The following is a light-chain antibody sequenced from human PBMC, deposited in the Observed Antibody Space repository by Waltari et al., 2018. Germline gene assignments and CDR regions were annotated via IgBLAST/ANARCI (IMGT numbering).Light chain of an antibody. CDR3: SSYTTSSIPGV. CDR2: EVS. CDR1: SSDVGAYTY. Sequence: QSALTQPASVSGSPGQSITISCTGPSSDVGAYTYVSWYQQHPGKAPKFLIYEVSNRPSGVSNRFSGSKSGNTASLTISGLQAEDEADYYCSSYTTSSIPGVFGTGTKVTVL. V-gene: IGLV2-14*01. J-gene: IGLJ1*01.